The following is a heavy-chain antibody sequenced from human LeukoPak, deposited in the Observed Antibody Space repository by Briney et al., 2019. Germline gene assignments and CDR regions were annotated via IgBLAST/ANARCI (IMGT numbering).Heavy chain of an antibody. CDR1: GFTFSSYG. CDR2: ISGSGGST. Sequence: GGSLRLSCAASGFTFSSYGMSWVRQAPGKGLEWVSSISGSGGSTYYADSVKGRFTISRDNSKNTLYLQMNSLRAEDTAIYYCTKPARINAFDIWGQGTMVTVSS. V-gene: IGHV3-23*01. CDR3: TKPARINAFDI. J-gene: IGHJ3*02. D-gene: IGHD1-14*01.